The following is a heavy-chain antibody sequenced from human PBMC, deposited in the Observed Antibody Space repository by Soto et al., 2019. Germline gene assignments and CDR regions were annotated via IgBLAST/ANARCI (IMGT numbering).Heavy chain of an antibody. CDR2: INTAKDNT. D-gene: IGHD6-13*01. Sequence: QVQLVQSGAEVKRPGASVKVSCKASGYTFTSYAMHWVRQAPGQRLEWMGWINTAKDNTKYSQNFQGRVTITRDTSANIVYMEVSGLTSEDSAVYYCARGSSWSYFDYWGQGTLVTVSS. CDR3: ARGSSWSYFDY. J-gene: IGHJ4*02. CDR1: GYTFTSYA. V-gene: IGHV1-3*04.